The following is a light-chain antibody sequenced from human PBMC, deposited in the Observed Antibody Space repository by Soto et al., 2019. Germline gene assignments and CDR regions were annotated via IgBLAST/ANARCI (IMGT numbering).Light chain of an antibody. CDR2: WAS. V-gene: IGKV4-1*01. Sequence: DIVLTQSPDSLAVSLGERATISCKSSQSVVCNSNKRNYLAWYQQKPGQPPKLVVYWASTRDSGVPDRFSGSGSGTDFTLTISSLEAEDVAVYCCQQYCTSPRSFGRGTKVQIK. J-gene: IGKJ1*01. CDR3: QQYCTSPRS. CDR1: QSVVCNSNKRNY.